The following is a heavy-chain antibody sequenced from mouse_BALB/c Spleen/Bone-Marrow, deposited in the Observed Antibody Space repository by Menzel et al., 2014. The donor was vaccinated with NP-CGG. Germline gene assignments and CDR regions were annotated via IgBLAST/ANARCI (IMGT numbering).Heavy chain of an antibody. CDR3: AREGTYYAYFDY. Sequence: VKLVESAAELARPGASVKMSCRASGYTFTTYTIQWVKRRPGQGLEWIGYINPSRGYTEYNQKFKDKTTLTADKSSSTAYMHLSSLTSEDSAVYYCAREGTYYAYFDYWGQGTTLTVSS. CDR1: GYTFTTYT. D-gene: IGHD1-1*01. J-gene: IGHJ2*01. CDR2: INPSRGYT. V-gene: IGHV1-4*02.